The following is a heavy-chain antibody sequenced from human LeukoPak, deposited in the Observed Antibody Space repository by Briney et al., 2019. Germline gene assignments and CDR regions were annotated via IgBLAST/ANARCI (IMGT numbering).Heavy chain of an antibody. CDR3: ARERQLGPVDY. Sequence: GGSLRLSCAASGFTFDDYGMSWVRQAPGKGLEWVSGINWNGGGTGYADSVKGRFTISRDNAKNSLYLQMNSLRAEDTAVYYRARERQLGPVDYWGQGTLVTVSS. V-gene: IGHV3-20*04. CDR2: INWNGGGT. J-gene: IGHJ4*02. CDR1: GFTFDDYG. D-gene: IGHD6-6*01.